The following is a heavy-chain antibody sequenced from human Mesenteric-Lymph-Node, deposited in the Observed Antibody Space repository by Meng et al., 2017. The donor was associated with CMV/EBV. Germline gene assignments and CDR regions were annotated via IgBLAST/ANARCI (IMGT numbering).Heavy chain of an antibody. CDR3: ARVGLGLYYDSSGSVYFDY. CDR1: GYTFTGYY. V-gene: IGHV1-2*02. Sequence: ASVKVSCKASGYTFTGYYMYWVRQAPGQGLEWMGWINPNSGGTNYAQKFQGRVTMTRDTSISTAYMELSRLRSDDTAVYYCARVGLGLYYDSSGSVYFDYWGQGTLVTVSS. D-gene: IGHD3-22*01. J-gene: IGHJ4*02. CDR2: INPNSGGT.